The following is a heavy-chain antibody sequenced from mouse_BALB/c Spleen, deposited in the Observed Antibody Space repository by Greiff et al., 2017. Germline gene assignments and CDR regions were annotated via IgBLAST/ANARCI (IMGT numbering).Heavy chain of an antibody. D-gene: IGHD1-1*01. Sequence: EVNVVESGGGLVQPGGSLKLSCAASGFTFSSYTMSWVRQTPEKRLEWVAYISNGGGSTYYPDTVKGRFTISRDNAKNTLYLQMSSLKSEDTAMYYCARHSYGSSLGFYAMDYWGQGTSVTVSS. V-gene: IGHV5-12-2*01. J-gene: IGHJ4*01. CDR3: ARHSYGSSLGFYAMDY. CDR1: GFTFSSYT. CDR2: ISNGGGST.